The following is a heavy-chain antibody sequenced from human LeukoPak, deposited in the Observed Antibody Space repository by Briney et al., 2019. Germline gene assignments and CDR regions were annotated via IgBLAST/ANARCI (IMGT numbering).Heavy chain of an antibody. CDR3: AKDEGSGWYYFDY. J-gene: IGHJ4*02. CDR2: ISGSGGST. V-gene: IGHV3-23*01. Sequence: PGGSLRLSCAASGFTFSAYPMRWVRQAPGKGLEWVSGISGSGGSTYYADSVKGRFTISRDISKNTLYLQMNSLRPEDTAVYYCAKDEGSGWYYFDYWGQGSLVTVSS. D-gene: IGHD6-19*01. CDR1: GFTFSAYP.